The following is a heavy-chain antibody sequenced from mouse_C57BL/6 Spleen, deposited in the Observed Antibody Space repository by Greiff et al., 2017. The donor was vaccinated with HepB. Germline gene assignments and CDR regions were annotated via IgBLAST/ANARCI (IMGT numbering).Heavy chain of an antibody. CDR1: GFTFSSYA. CDR3: ARDASYYSNLYYYAMDG. Sequence: EVMLVESGGGLVKPGGSLKLSCAASGFTFSSYAMSWVRQTPEKRLEWVATISDGGSYTYYPDNVKGRFTISRDNAKNNLYLQMSHLKSEDTAMYYCARDASYYSNLYYYAMDGWGQGTSVTVSS. CDR2: ISDGGSYT. J-gene: IGHJ4*01. V-gene: IGHV5-4*01. D-gene: IGHD2-5*01.